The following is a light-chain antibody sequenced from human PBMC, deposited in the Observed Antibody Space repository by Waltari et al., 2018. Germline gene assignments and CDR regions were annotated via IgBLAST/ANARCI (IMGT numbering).Light chain of an antibody. CDR2: EAS. CDR3: QQCNSYLLT. Sequence: IQMTQSPSPLSASVGARVTITCRASQSIGSSLAWYQQKPGKAPKVVIYEASNLESGVPSRFSGSGSGTEFTLTISSLQPDDFATYYCQQCNSYLLTFGGGTKVEIK. V-gene: IGKV1-5*03. CDR1: QSIGSS. J-gene: IGKJ4*01.